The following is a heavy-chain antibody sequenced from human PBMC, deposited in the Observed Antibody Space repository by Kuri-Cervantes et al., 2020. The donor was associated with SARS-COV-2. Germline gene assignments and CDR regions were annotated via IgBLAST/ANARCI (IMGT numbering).Heavy chain of an antibody. J-gene: IGHJ6*03. CDR3: ARDPGPHTIFGVVDYYCYMDV. CDR1: GYSISSGYY. D-gene: IGHD3-3*01. V-gene: IGHV4-38-2*02. Sequence: GSLRLSCAVSGYSISSGYYWGWIRQPPGKGLEWIGSIYHSGSTYYNPSLKSRVTISVDTSKNQFSLKLSSVTAADTAVYYCARDPGPHTIFGVVDYYCYMDVWGKGTTVTVSS. CDR2: IYHSGST.